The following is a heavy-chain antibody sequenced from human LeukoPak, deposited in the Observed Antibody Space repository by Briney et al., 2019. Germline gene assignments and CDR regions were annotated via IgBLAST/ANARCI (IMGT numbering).Heavy chain of an antibody. CDR3: GRGVVVITIFGVVNNYYFDD. D-gene: IGHD3-3*01. J-gene: IGHJ4*02. CDR2: INPKSGGT. V-gene: IGHV1-2*02. CDR1: GYTFTGYY. Sequence: SVKLSCKASGYTFTGYYMHWVRQAPGQGLEWMGWINPKSGGTNYAQTFQGRVTMTRDTSITTAYIELTRLRPDDTAVYYCGRGVVVITIFGVVNNYYFDDAGQGSLLT.